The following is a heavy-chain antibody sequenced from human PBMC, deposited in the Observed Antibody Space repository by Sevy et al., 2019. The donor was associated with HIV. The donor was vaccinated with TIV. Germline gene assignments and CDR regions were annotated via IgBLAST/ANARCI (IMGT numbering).Heavy chain of an antibody. CDR1: GFTFSSYS. D-gene: IGHD3-22*01. J-gene: IGHJ4*02. CDR3: AREYYDSSSSVYIDY. CDR2: ISSSSYI. V-gene: IGHV3-21*01. Sequence: GGSLRLSCAASGFTFSSYSMNWVRQAPGKGLEWVSSISSSSYIYYADSVKGRFTISRDNAKNSLYLQMNSLRAEDTAVYYCAREYYDSSSSVYIDYWGQGTLVTVPS.